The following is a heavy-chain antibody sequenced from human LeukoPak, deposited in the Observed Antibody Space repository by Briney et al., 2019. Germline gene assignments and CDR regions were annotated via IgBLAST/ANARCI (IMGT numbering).Heavy chain of an antibody. Sequence: SQTLSLTCTVSGGSISSGSYYWSWIRQPAGKGLKWIGRIYTSGSTNYNPSLKSRVTISVDTSKNQFSLKLSSVTAADTAVYYCARDGGGGYPIDYWGQGTLVTVSS. CDR3: ARDGGGGYPIDY. CDR2: IYTSGST. V-gene: IGHV4-61*02. J-gene: IGHJ4*02. D-gene: IGHD1-26*01. CDR1: GGSISSGSYY.